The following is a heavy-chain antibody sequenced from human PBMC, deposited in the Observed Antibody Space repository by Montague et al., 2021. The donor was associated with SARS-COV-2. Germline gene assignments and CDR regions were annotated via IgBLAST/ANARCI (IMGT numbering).Heavy chain of an antibody. CDR2: INHRGST. CDR1: DGSFSDYS. V-gene: IGHV4-34*01. J-gene: IGHJ4*02. Sequence: SETLSLTCAVYDGSFSDYSWTWIRQPPGKGLEWIGEINHRGSTNYNPSLESRVTISVDTSKNQFSLKMTSATAADTAVYYCARGRQHINMVVVVVTGGEYYFDFWGQGTLVAVSS. CDR3: ARGRQHINMVVVVVTGGEYYFDF. D-gene: IGHD3-22*01.